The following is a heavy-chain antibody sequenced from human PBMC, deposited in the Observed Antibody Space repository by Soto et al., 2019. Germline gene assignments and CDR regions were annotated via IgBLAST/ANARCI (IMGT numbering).Heavy chain of an antibody. V-gene: IGHV3-11*05. CDR1: GFIFGDFY. CDR2: ISTTSSYR. J-gene: IGHJ4*02. CDR3: VRDRDTYGHGFFEH. D-gene: IGHD5-18*01. Sequence: PGGSLRLSCAASGFIFGDFYMAWIRQAPGKGLEWVSAISTTSSYRNYADSVKGRFTVSRENANNTLYLEMNSLRAEDTAVYFCVRDRDTYGHGFFEHWGQGALVTVSS.